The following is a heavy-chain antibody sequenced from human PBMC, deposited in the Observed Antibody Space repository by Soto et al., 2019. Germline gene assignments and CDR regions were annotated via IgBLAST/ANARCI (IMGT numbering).Heavy chain of an antibody. J-gene: IGHJ4*02. CDR1: GFTFSSYA. V-gene: IGHV3-30-3*01. D-gene: IGHD1-26*01. Sequence: QVQLVESGGGVVQPGRSLRLSCAASGFTFSSYAMHWVRQAPGKGLEWVAVISYDGSNKYYADSVKGRFTISRDNSKNTLYLQMNSLRAEDTAVYYCARDSGSYSYFDYWGQGTLVTVSS. CDR3: ARDSGSYSYFDY. CDR2: ISYDGSNK.